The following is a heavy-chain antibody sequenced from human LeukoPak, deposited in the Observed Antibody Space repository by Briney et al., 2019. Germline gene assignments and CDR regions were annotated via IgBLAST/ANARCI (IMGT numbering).Heavy chain of an antibody. Sequence: SETLSLTCTVSGGSISSYYWSWIRQPPGKGLEWIGYIYYSGSTNYNPSLKSRVTISVDTSKNQFSLKLSSVTAADTAVYYCATQRVTMIWYFDLWGRGTLVTVSS. D-gene: IGHD3-22*01. CDR2: IYYSGST. CDR3: ATQRVTMIWYFDL. J-gene: IGHJ2*01. V-gene: IGHV4-59*08. CDR1: GGSISSYY.